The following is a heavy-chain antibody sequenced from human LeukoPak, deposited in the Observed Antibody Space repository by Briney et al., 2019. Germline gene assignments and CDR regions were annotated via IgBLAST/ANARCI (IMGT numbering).Heavy chain of an antibody. V-gene: IGHV3-30*04. D-gene: IGHD6-19*01. J-gene: IGHJ4*02. CDR3: ARDPNREWLVQDY. CDR2: ISYDGSNK. CDR1: GFTFSSYA. Sequence: GGSLRLSCAASGFTFSSYAMHWVRQAPGKGLEWVAVISYDGSNKYYADSVKGRFTISRDNSKNTLYLQMNSLRAEDTAVYYCARDPNREWLVQDYWGQGILVTVSS.